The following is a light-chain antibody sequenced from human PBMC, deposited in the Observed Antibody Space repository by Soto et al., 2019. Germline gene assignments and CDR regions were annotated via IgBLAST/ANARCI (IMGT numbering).Light chain of an antibody. Sequence: QSVLTQPPSAAGSPGQSVTISCTGTSTDVGGYNYVSWYQQYPGKAPKLMIYEVSERPSGVPDRFSGSKSGNTASLTISGLQAEDEADYYCCLYAVTFYVFGTGTKVTVL. CDR1: STDVGGYNY. V-gene: IGLV2-8*01. CDR2: EVS. CDR3: CLYAVTFYV. J-gene: IGLJ1*01.